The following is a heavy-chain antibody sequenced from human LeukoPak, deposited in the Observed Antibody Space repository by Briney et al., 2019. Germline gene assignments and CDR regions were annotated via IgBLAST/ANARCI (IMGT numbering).Heavy chain of an antibody. V-gene: IGHV4-34*01. J-gene: IGHJ5*02. CDR1: GGSFSGYY. CDR3: ARVRGRYYYGSGSQYYWFDP. Sequence: SETLSLTCAVYGGSFSGYYWSWIRQPPGKGLEWIGEINHSGSINYNPSLKSRVTISVDTSKNQFSLKLSSVTAADTAVYYCARVRGRYYYGSGSQYYWFDPWGQGTLVTVSS. CDR2: INHSGSI. D-gene: IGHD3-10*01.